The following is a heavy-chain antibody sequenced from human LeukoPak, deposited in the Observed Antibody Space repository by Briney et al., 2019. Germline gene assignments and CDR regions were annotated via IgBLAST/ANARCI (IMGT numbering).Heavy chain of an antibody. CDR1: GGSISSSSYY. Sequence: SETLSLTCTVSGGSISSSSYYWGWIRQPPGKGLEWIGSIYYSGSTYYNPSLKSRVTISVDTSKNQFSLKLSSVTAADTAVYYCARDSRPARYYTSKRDYFDYWGQGTLVTVSS. J-gene: IGHJ4*02. D-gene: IGHD3-3*01. CDR2: IYYSGST. V-gene: IGHV4-39*07. CDR3: ARDSRPARYYTSKRDYFDY.